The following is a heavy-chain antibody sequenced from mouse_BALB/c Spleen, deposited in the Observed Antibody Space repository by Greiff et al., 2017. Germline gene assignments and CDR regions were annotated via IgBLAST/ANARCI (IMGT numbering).Heavy chain of an antibody. D-gene: IGHD3-2*01. V-gene: IGHV1-54*03. CDR1: GYAFTNYL. CDR2: INPGSGGT. CDR3: ARETARATFAY. Sequence: VQLQQSGAELVRPGTSVKVSCKASGYAFTNYLIEWVKQRPGQGLEWIGVINPGSGGTNYNEKFKGKATLTADKSSSTAYMQLSSLTSDDSAVYFCARETARATFAYWGQGTLVTVSA. J-gene: IGHJ3*01.